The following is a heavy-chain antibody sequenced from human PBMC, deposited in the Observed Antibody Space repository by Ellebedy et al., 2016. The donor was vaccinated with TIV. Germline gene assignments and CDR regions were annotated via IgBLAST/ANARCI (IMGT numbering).Heavy chain of an antibody. CDR2: IKQDGSEK. V-gene: IGHV3-7*03. CDR3: ARDPVGVGPAFDI. Sequence: PGGSLRLSCAASGFTFSSHWMSWVRQAPGKGLEWVANIKQDGSEKYYVDSVKGRFTISRDNAKNSLYLQMNSLRAEDTAVYYCARDPVGVGPAFDIWGQGTMVTVSS. CDR1: GFTFSSHW. D-gene: IGHD4-23*01. J-gene: IGHJ3*02.